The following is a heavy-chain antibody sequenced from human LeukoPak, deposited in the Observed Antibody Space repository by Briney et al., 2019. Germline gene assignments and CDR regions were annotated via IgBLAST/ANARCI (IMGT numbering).Heavy chain of an antibody. CDR1: GGSISSGGSY. V-gene: IGHV4-30-2*01. D-gene: IGHD3-10*01. CDR3: ARDGGSWGYYMDV. J-gene: IGHJ6*03. Sequence: PSRTLSLTCTVSGGSISSGGSYWSWIRQPPGKGLEWIGYIYHTGSPYYNPSLKSRVTISVDKSKNQFSLKLSSVTAADTAVYYCARDGGSWGYYMDVWGKGTTVTVSS. CDR2: IYHTGSP.